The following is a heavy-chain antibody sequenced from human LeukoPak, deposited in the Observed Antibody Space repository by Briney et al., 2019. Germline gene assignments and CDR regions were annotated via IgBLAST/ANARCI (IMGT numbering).Heavy chain of an antibody. CDR3: AKDAGRSDVDYFDY. CDR1: GFTFNYYA. D-gene: IGHD1-26*01. CDR2: ISDSGAST. Sequence: PGGSLRLSCAASGFTFNYYAMSWVRQAPGKGLEWVSAISDSGASTYYAVSVRGRFTISRDNSRDTLYLQMNSLRAEDTAIYYCAKDAGRSDVDYFDYWGQGTLVTVSS. V-gene: IGHV3-23*01. J-gene: IGHJ4*02.